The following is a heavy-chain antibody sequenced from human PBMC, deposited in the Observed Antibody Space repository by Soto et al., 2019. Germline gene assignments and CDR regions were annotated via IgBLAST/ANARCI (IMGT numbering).Heavy chain of an antibody. Sequence: QVQLVQAGAEVRKPGASVTVSCRSSGDSFNDYYIHWVRQAPGQGFEWMGWINPNGGVTKYAQKFQGWVSMTRDTSIRTVDMQLSTLRSDDTAVYYCARESGGTTATLDYYYFYMDVWGTGTTVTVSS. CDR2: INPNGGVT. D-gene: IGHD4-17*01. CDR1: GDSFNDYY. J-gene: IGHJ6*03. CDR3: ARESGGTTATLDYYYFYMDV. V-gene: IGHV1-2*04.